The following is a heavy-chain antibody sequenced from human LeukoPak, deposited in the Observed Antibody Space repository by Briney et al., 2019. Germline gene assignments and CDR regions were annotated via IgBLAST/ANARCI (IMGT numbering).Heavy chain of an antibody. CDR2: INPNSGGT. V-gene: IGHV1-2*02. J-gene: IGHJ4*02. CDR1: GYTFTSYG. Sequence: ASVKVSCKASGYTFTSYGISWVRQAPGQGLEWMGWINPNSGGTNYAQKFQGRVTMTRDTSISTAYMELSRLRSDDTAVYYCARVVGYCSSTSCYTLDYWGQGTLVTVSS. D-gene: IGHD2-2*01. CDR3: ARVVGYCSSTSCYTLDY.